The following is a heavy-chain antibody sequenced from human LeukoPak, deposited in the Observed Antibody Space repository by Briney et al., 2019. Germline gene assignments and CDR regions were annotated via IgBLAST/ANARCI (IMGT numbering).Heavy chain of an antibody. Sequence: GASVKVSCKASGGTFSSYAISWVRQAPGQGLEWMGRIIPILGIANYAQKFQGRVTITADKSTSTAYMELSSLRSEDTAVYYCASYYYDSSGYLDYFDYWGQGTLVTVSS. CDR1: GGTFSSYA. J-gene: IGHJ4*02. D-gene: IGHD3-22*01. CDR2: IIPILGIA. CDR3: ASYYYDSSGYLDYFDY. V-gene: IGHV1-69*04.